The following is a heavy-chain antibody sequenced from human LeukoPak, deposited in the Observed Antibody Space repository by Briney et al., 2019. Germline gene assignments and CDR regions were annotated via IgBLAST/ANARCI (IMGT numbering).Heavy chain of an antibody. CDR3: AKSHPPTVTTEEGEYLQH. CDR1: GFTFSSFG. J-gene: IGHJ1*01. Sequence: GGSLRLSCAASGFTFSSFGMHWVRQAPGQGLDWVAVISFDGSNQYYADSVKGRFTIYRDNFKNTVYLQMNSLRAEETAVYYCAKSHPPTVTTEEGEYLQHWGQGTLVTVSS. V-gene: IGHV3-30*18. D-gene: IGHD4-17*01. CDR2: ISFDGSNQ.